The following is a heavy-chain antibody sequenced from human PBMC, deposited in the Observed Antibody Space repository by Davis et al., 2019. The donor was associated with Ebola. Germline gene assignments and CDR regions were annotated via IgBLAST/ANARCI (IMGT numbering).Heavy chain of an antibody. D-gene: IGHD5-12*01. J-gene: IGHJ6*02. Sequence: PGGSLRLSCAASGFTFSSYWMSWVRQAPGKGLEWVANIKQDGSEKYYVDSVKGRFTISRDNAKNSLFLQMNSLRAEDTALYYCASGDGRGSSYDMDVWGQGTTVTVSS. CDR1: GFTFSSYW. CDR3: ASGDGRGSSYDMDV. V-gene: IGHV3-7*03. CDR2: IKQDGSEK.